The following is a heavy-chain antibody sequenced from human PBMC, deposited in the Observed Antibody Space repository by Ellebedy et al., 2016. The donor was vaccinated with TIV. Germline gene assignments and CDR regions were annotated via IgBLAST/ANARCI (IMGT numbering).Heavy chain of an antibody. Sequence: ASVKVSCXASGYTFTRYYMHWVRQAPGQGLEWMGKINPSGGSTTYAQKFQGRDTMTRDRSTSTVYMELSSLRSEDTAVYYCARDAPWGTSLAVDYWGQGTLVTVSS. D-gene: IGHD3-16*01. CDR1: GYTFTRYY. CDR3: ARDAPWGTSLAVDY. V-gene: IGHV1-46*01. CDR2: INPSGGST. J-gene: IGHJ4*02.